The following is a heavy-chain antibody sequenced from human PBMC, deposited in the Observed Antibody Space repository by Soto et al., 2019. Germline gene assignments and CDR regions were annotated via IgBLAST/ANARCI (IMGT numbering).Heavy chain of an antibody. D-gene: IGHD5-18*01. CDR3: AKDNGYNYGSRGMDV. CDR1: GFTFSSYG. V-gene: IGHV3-30*18. J-gene: IGHJ6*02. CDR2: ISYDGSNK. Sequence: GGSLRLSCAASGFTFSSYGMHWVRQAPGKGLEWVAVISYDGSNKYYADSVKGRFTISRDNSKNTLDLQMNSLRAEDTAVYYCAKDNGYNYGSRGMDVWGQGTTVTVSS.